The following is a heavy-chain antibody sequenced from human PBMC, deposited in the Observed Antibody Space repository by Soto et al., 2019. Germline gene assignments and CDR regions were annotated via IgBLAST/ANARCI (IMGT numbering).Heavy chain of an antibody. CDR2: VSKSDYT. Sequence: GGSLRLSCAVSGFYFNNYGINWVRQAPGKGLEWVSSVSKSDYTYYSDSVKGRFTISRDNAKNSVSLQMNSLRAKDTAVYYCAREDSIIIPAVSDFWGQGTLVTVSS. CDR1: GFYFNNYG. J-gene: IGHJ4*02. D-gene: IGHD2-2*01. V-gene: IGHV3-21*01. CDR3: AREDSIIIPAVSDF.